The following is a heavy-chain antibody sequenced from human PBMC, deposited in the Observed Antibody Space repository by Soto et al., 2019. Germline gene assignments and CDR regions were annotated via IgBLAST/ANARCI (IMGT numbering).Heavy chain of an antibody. V-gene: IGHV3-74*01. Sequence: EVQLVESGGGLVQPGGSLRLSCAASGFTFSSYWMHWVRQAPGKGLVWVSRINSDGSSTSYADSVKGRFTISRDNAKNTLYLRMNSLRAEDTAVYYCARAPSSSGGMDVWGQGTTVTVSS. CDR1: GFTFSSYW. J-gene: IGHJ6*02. CDR3: ARAPSSSGGMDV. CDR2: INSDGSST. D-gene: IGHD6-6*01.